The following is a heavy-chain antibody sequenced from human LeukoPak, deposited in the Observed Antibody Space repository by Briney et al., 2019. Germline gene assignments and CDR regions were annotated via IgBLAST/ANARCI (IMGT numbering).Heavy chain of an antibody. CDR3: ARDQASSTSCYLGCGMDV. V-gene: IGHV1-46*01. Sequence: GASVTVSCKASGYTFTSYYMHWVRQAPGQGLEWMGIINPSGGSTIYAQKFQGRVTMTRDTSTSTVYMELSSLRSEDTAVYYCARDQASSTSCYLGCGMDVWGKGTTVTVSS. CDR1: GYTFTSYY. CDR2: INPSGGST. J-gene: IGHJ6*04. D-gene: IGHD2-2*01.